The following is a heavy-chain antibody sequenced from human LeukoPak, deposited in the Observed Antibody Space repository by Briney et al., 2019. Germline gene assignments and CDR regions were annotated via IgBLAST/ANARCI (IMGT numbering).Heavy chain of an antibody. V-gene: IGHV1-2*02. CDR3: ARGGSSSWYPYGMDV. Sequence: ASVKVSCKASGYTFTGYYMHWVRQAPGQGLEWMGWINPNSGGTNYAQKLQGRVTMTTDTSTSTAYMELRSLRSDDTAVYYCARGGSSSWYPYGMDVWGQGTTVTVSS. J-gene: IGHJ6*02. CDR1: GYTFTGYY. D-gene: IGHD6-13*01. CDR2: INPNSGGT.